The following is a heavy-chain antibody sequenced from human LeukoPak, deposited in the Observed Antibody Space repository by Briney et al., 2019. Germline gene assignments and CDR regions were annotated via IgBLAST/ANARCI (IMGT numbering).Heavy chain of an antibody. V-gene: IGHV1-24*01. CDR1: GYTLTELS. J-gene: IGHJ3*02. CDR3: ATDLRYNWKGGAFDI. CDR2: FDPEDGET. Sequence: ASVKVSCKVSGYTLTELSMHWVRQPPGNGLEWMGGFDPEDGETIYAQKFQGRVTMTEDTSTDTAYMELSSLRSEDTAVYYCATDLRYNWKGGAFDIWGQGTMVTVSS. D-gene: IGHD1-20*01.